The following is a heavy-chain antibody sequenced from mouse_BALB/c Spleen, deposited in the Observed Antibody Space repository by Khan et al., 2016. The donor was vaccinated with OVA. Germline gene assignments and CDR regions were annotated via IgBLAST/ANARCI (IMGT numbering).Heavy chain of an antibody. D-gene: IGHD2-4*01. Sequence: QLEESGPGLVKPSQSLSLTCTVTGYSITSEYTWNWIRQFSGNKLEWMGFISYSGNTRYNPSLKSRISITRDTSKNQFFLQLNSVTSEDTATYYCARKDYYDYDPFPYWGQGTLVTVSA. J-gene: IGHJ3*01. V-gene: IGHV3-2*02. CDR3: ARKDYYDYDPFPY. CDR2: ISYSGNT. CDR1: GYSITSEYT.